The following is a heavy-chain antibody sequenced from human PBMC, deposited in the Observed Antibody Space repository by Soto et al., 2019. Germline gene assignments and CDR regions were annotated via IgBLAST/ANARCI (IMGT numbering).Heavy chain of an antibody. CDR1: GDSINSSHW. J-gene: IGHJ4*02. CDR2: ISHSGST. D-gene: IGHD3-3*01. Sequence: PSETLSLTCAVSGDSINSSHWWNWVRQPPEKGLEWIGQISHSGSTTYNPSLTSRVTISVDKSKNHFSLKLTSVTAADTAIYYCAARNFWSRTWTDRRLAYWGQGTLVTVSS. CDR3: AARNFWSRTWTDRRLAY. V-gene: IGHV4-4*02.